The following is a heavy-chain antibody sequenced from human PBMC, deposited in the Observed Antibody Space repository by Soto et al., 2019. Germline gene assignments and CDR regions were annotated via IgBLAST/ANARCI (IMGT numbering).Heavy chain of an antibody. CDR1: GGSISSSSYY. CDR3: ARHEGGFESWFDP. Sequence: QLQLQESGPGLVKPSETLSLTCTVSGGSISSSSYYWGWIRQPPGKGLEWIGSIYYSGSTYYNPSLKSRVTISVDTSKNQFSLKLSSVTAADTAVYYCARHEGGFESWFDPWGQGTLVTVSS. V-gene: IGHV4-39*01. J-gene: IGHJ5*02. D-gene: IGHD3-10*01. CDR2: IYYSGST.